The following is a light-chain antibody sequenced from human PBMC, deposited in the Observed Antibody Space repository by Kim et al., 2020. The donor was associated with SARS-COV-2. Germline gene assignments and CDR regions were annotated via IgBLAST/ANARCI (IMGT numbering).Light chain of an antibody. CDR1: SSDVGHYDF. CDR2: DVT. V-gene: IGLV2-11*01. CDR3: CSFAGSYTPVI. Sequence: QSALTQPRSVSRSPGQSVTISCTGTSSDVGHYDFVAWYQQYPGKAPKLMIFDVTKRPSGVPDRFSGSKSGNTASLTISGLQAEDDADYHCCSFAGSYTPVIFGGGTQLTVL. J-gene: IGLJ2*01.